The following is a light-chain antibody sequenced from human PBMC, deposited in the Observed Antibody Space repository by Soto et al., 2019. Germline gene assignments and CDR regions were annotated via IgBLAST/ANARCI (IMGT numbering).Light chain of an antibody. CDR2: GVL. CDR1: QSISTY. CDR3: QQSYSTPPT. V-gene: IGKV1-39*01. J-gene: IGKJ2*01. Sequence: DIQMTQSPSSLSASVGDRVTITCRTSQSISTYLNWYQQKPGKAPKLLIYGVLSLESGVPSRFSGGGSGTDFSLTISSLQPEDFAVYYCQQSYSTPPTFGQGTKVEIK.